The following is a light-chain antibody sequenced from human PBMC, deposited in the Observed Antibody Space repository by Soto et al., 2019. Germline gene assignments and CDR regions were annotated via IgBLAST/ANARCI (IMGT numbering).Light chain of an antibody. CDR3: QQYNTYSWT. J-gene: IGKJ1*01. V-gene: IGKV1-9*01. CDR1: QGISSY. Sequence: IQLTQSPSSLSASVGDRVTITCRASQGISSYLAWYQQKPGKAPKLLIHAASSLQSGVPPRFSGSGSGTEFTLTISSLQPDDFATHYCQQYNTYSWTFGQGTKVDIK. CDR2: AAS.